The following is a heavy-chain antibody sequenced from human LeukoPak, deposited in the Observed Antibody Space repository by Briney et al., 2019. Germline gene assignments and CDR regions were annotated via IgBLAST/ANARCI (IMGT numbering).Heavy chain of an antibody. J-gene: IGHJ4*02. V-gene: IGHV4-34*01. CDR2: INHSGST. D-gene: IGHD5-24*01. CDR3: AKSFSETERATITAY. CDR1: GGSSTDYY. Sequence: SETLSLTCAVYGGSSTDYYWSWIRLPPGKGLEWIGEINHSGSTNYNPSLKSRVTISVDTSKNQFSLKLSSVTAADTAIYYCAKSFSETERATITAYWGQGTLVTVSS.